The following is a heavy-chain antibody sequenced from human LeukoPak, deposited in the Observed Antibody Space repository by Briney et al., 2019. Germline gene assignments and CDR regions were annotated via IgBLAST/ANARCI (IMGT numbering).Heavy chain of an antibody. CDR1: GFTFNSYS. Sequence: GGSLRLSCAASGFTFNSYSMNWVRQAPGKGLEWVSYINSGSTTIDYAYSVKGRFTISRDNARNSLYLQMNSLRVEDTALYYCTKDLLYDSSGYLDYWGQGTLVTVSS. J-gene: IGHJ4*02. V-gene: IGHV3-48*04. D-gene: IGHD3-22*01. CDR3: TKDLLYDSSGYLDY. CDR2: INSGSTTI.